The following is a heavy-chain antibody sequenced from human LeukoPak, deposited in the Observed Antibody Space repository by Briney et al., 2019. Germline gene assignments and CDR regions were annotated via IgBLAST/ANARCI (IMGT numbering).Heavy chain of an antibody. V-gene: IGHV4-61*02. CDR1: GGSISSGSYY. CDR3: AREVRHSSSMLDWFDP. CDR2: IYTSGST. D-gene: IGHD6-6*01. Sequence: KPSETLSLTCTVSGGSISSGSYYWSWIRQPAGKGLEWIGRIYTSGSTNYNPSLKSRVTISVDTSKNQFSLKLSSVTAADTAVYYCAREVRHSSSMLDWFDPWGQGTLVTVSS. J-gene: IGHJ5*02.